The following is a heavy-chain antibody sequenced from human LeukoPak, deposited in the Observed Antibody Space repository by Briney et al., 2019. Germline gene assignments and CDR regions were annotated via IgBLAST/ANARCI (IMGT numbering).Heavy chain of an antibody. CDR3: ARDSSGGWFGSYYFDY. CDR2: IYTSGST. Sequence: SETLSLTCTVSGGSISSGSFYWSWIRQPAGKGLERIGRIYTSGSTNYNPSLKSRVIISVDTSKNQFSLKLNFVTAADTAVYYCARDSSGGWFGSYYFDYWGQGTLVTVSS. D-gene: IGHD3-10*01. J-gene: IGHJ4*02. CDR1: GGSISSGSFY. V-gene: IGHV4-61*02.